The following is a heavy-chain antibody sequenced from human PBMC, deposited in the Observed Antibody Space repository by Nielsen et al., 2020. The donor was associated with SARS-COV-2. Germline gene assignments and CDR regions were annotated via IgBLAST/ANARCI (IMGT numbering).Heavy chain of an antibody. D-gene: IGHD3-22*01. Sequence: GESLKLSCAASGFTFSSYSMNWVRQAPGKGLEWVSSISSSSSYIYYADSVKGRFTIARDNAKNSLYLQMNSLRAEDTAVYYCARDIIYYDSSGYYYVPYYYGMDVWGQGTTVTVSS. CDR2: ISSSSSYI. CDR3: ARDIIYYDSSGYYYVPYYYGMDV. V-gene: IGHV3-21*01. CDR1: GFTFSSYS. J-gene: IGHJ6*02.